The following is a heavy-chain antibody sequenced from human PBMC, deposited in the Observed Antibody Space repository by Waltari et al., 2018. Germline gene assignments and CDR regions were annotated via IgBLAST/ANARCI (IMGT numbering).Heavy chain of an antibody. CDR1: GGSFSGYY. J-gene: IGHJ6*03. CDR3: ARGIKYSKPRGGQGYYYYMDV. CDR2: INHSGST. D-gene: IGHD6-13*01. V-gene: IGHV4-34*01. Sequence: QVQLQQWGAGLLKPSETLSLTCAVYGGSFSGYYWSWIRQPPGKGLEWIGEINHSGSTNYNPSLKSRVTISVDTSKNQFSLKLSSATAADTAVYYCARGIKYSKPRGGQGYYYYMDVWGKGTTVTVSS.